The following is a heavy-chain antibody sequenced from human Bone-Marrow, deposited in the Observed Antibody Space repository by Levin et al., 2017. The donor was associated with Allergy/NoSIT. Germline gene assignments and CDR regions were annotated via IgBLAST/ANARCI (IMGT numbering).Heavy chain of an antibody. J-gene: IGHJ4*02. D-gene: IGHD3-10*01. CDR3: ARAVHYYGSGSYYNVRGSGPTYYFDY. V-gene: IGHV4-34*01. CDR2: INHSGST. Sequence: SETLSLTCAVYGGSFSGYYWSWIRQPPGKGLEWIGEINHSGSTNYNPSLKSRVTISVDTSKNQFSLKLSSVTAADTAVYYCARAVHYYGSGSYYNVRGSGPTYYFDYWGQGTLVTVSS. CDR1: GGSFSGYY.